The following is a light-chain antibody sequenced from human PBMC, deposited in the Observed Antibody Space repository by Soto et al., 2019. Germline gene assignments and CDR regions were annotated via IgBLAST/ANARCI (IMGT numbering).Light chain of an antibody. CDR2: GAS. V-gene: IGKV3-15*01. CDR1: QSVSSN. J-gene: IGKJ2*01. CDR3: RHYNDWPPVT. Sequence: EILMTQSPATLSVSPGERATLSCRASQSVSSNLAWYQQKPGQAPRLLIYGASTRAAGIPARFSGSGSGTEFTLTISSLQSEDFAVYYCRHYNDWPPVTFGQGTKLEIK.